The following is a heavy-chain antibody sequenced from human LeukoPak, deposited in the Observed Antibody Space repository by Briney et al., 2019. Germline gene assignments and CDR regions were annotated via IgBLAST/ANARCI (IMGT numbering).Heavy chain of an antibody. Sequence: GRSLRLSCAASGFTFDDYAMHWVRQAPGKGLEWVLGISWNSGSIGYADSVKGRFTISRDNAKNSLYLQMNSLRAEYMALYYCAKDINPKITGYFDYWGQGTLVTVSS. CDR3: AKDINPKITGYFDY. J-gene: IGHJ4*02. V-gene: IGHV3-9*03. D-gene: IGHD3-16*01. CDR1: GFTFDDYA. CDR2: ISWNSGSI.